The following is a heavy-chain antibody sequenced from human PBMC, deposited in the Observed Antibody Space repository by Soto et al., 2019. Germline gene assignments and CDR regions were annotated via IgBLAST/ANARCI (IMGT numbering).Heavy chain of an antibody. Sequence: GGSLRLSCAASGFTFSQYSMNWVRQAPGKGLDWLSYISLSSTIIYYADSVKGRFTISRDNAKNSLYLQMNSLRDEGSAVYFCARGVGTLDYWGQGTLVTVSS. CDR2: ISLSSTII. CDR1: GFTFSQYS. J-gene: IGHJ4*02. V-gene: IGHV3-48*02. CDR3: ARGVGTLDY.